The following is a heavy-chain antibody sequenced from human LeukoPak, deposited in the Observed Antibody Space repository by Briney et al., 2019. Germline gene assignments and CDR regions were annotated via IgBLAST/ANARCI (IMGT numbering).Heavy chain of an antibody. Sequence: GGSLRLSCAASGFTFSSYSMNWVRQASGKGLEWVSYISSSSSTIYYADSVKGRFTISRDNAKNSLYLQMNSLRDEDTAVYYCARDRVRLGYNWFDPWGQGTLVTVSS. J-gene: IGHJ5*02. CDR1: GFTFSSYS. D-gene: IGHD7-27*01. CDR3: ARDRVRLGYNWFDP. CDR2: ISSSSSTI. V-gene: IGHV3-48*02.